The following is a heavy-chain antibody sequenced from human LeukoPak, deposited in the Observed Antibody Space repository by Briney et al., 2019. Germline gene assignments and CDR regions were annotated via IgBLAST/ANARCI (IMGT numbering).Heavy chain of an antibody. CDR2: INWNGGST. CDR3: ARGRPFSYGSGSSWFDY. V-gene: IGHV3-20*04. CDR1: GFTFDDYG. Sequence: GGSLRLSCAASGFTFDDYGMSWVRQAPGKGLEWVSGINWNGGSTGYADSVKGRFTISRDNSENTLYLQMNSLRAEDTAVYYCARGRPFSYGSGSSWFDYWGQGTLVTVSS. J-gene: IGHJ4*02. D-gene: IGHD3-10*01.